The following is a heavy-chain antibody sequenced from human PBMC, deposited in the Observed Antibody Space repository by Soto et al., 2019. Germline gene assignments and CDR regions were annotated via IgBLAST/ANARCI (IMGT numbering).Heavy chain of an antibody. CDR2: IYYSGST. J-gene: IGHJ2*01. CDR3: ARDGNKRGLERRKWYFDL. CDR1: GGSISSGGYY. D-gene: IGHD1-1*01. V-gene: IGHV4-31*03. Sequence: QVQLQESGPGLVKPSQTLSLTCTVSGGSISSGGYYWSWIRQHPGKGLEWIGYIYYSGSTYYNPSLKSRVTISVDTSKNQFSLKLSSVTAADTAVYYCARDGNKRGLERRKWYFDLWGRGTLVTVSS.